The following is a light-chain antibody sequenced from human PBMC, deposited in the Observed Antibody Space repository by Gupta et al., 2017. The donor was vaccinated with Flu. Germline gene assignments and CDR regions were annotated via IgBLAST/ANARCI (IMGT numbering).Light chain of an antibody. CDR2: LGS. V-gene: IGKV2-28*01. CDR1: QSLLLSNGYNY. J-gene: IGKJ4*01. CDR3: MQALQTPL. Sequence: DIVMTQSPLSLPVTPGEPASISCRSSQSLLLSNGYNYLDWYLQKPGQSPQLLIYLGSNRASGVPDRFSGSGSGTDFTLKISRVEAEDVGVYYCMQALQTPLFGGGTKVEIK.